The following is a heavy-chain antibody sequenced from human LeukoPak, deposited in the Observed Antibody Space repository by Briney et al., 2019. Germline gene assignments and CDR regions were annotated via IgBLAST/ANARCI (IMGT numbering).Heavy chain of an antibody. Sequence: GGSLRLSRAASGFTFSSYAMHWVRQAPGKGLEWVAVISYDGSNKYYADSVKGRFTISRDNSKNTLYLQMNSLRAEDTAVYYCARMDAEYFQHWGQGTLVTVSS. CDR1: GFTFSSYA. J-gene: IGHJ1*01. CDR3: ARMDAEYFQH. D-gene: IGHD3/OR15-3a*01. V-gene: IGHV3-30-3*01. CDR2: ISYDGSNK.